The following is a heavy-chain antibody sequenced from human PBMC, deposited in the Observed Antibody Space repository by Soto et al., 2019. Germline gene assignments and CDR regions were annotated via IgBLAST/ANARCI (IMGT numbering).Heavy chain of an antibody. CDR3: ANRLGIYFLSGLPFDI. CDR2: IYTSGST. D-gene: IGHD1-26*01. J-gene: IGHJ3*02. Sequence: SETLSLTCTVSGGSISSYYWSWIRQPAGKGLEWIGRIYTSGSTNYNPSLKSRVTMSVDTSKNQFSLKLSSVTAADTAVYYCANRLGIYFLSGLPFDIWGQGTMVTVSS. V-gene: IGHV4-4*07. CDR1: GGSISSYY.